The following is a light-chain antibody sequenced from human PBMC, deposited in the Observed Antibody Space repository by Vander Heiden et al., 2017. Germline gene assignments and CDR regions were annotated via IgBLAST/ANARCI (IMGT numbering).Light chain of an antibody. CDR1: RGHYTYP. V-gene: IGLV4-69*01. J-gene: IGLJ2*01. CDR2: ITSAGSH. CDR3: QTWGPGFVI. Sequence: QLVLTQSPPASASLRASVNLTCALSRGHYTYPIAWHQQQPDKGPRFLMKITSAGSHSKEDWIPDRFSGSSSGSERYLTISSLQSDDEADYYCQTWGPGFVIFGGGTKLTVL.